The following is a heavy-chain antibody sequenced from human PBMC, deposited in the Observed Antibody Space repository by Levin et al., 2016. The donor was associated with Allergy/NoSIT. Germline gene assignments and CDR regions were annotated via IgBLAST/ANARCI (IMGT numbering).Heavy chain of an antibody. CDR2: ISSSSSYI. D-gene: IGHD1-14*01. CDR3: ARAYHGDTFDY. J-gene: IGHJ4*02. V-gene: IGHV3-21*01. Sequence: VRQAPGKGLEWVSSISSSSSYIYYADSVKGRFTISRDNAKNSLYLQMNSLRAEDTAVYYCARAYHGDTFDYWGQGTLVTVSS.